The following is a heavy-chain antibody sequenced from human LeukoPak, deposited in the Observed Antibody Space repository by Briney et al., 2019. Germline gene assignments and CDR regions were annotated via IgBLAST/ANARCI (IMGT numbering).Heavy chain of an antibody. V-gene: IGHV3-30*04. Sequence: PGRSLRLSCAASGFTFSRYAMHWLRQAPGKWPEWVAVIAFDGNKKYYADSVKGRFTISRDNSRNTLFLQMNSLRAGNTAVYFCARDDSDVDMAAAIYGEGDYFDSWGQGTLVTVSS. D-gene: IGHD5-12*01. CDR1: GFTFSRYA. J-gene: IGHJ4*02. CDR3: ARDDSDVDMAAAIYGEGDYFDS. CDR2: IAFDGNKK.